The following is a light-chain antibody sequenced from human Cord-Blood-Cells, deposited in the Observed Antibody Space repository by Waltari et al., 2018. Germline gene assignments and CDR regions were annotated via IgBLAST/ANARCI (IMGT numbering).Light chain of an antibody. CDR1: QSVSSN. J-gene: IGKJ2*01. CDR2: GAS. V-gene: IGKV3-15*01. CDR3: QQYNNWPPMYT. Sequence: EIVMTQSPATLSVSPGDRATLSCRASQSVSSNVAWYQQKPGQAPRLLIYGASTRATGIPARFSGSGSGTEFTLTISSLQSEDFAVYYCQQYNNWPPMYTFGQGTKLEIK.